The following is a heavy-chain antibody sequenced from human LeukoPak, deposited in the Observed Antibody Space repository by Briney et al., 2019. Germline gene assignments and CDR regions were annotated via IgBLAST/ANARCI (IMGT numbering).Heavy chain of an antibody. CDR3: ARSGLRWSYYYYGMDV. Sequence: SETLCLTCAVYGGSFSAYYWSRIRQPPGKGLEWIEEINHSGSTNYNPSLKSRVTISVDTSKNQFSLKLSSVTAADTAVYYCARSGLRWSYYYYGMDVWGQGTTVTVSS. V-gene: IGHV4-34*01. CDR2: INHSGST. CDR1: GGSFSAYY. D-gene: IGHD4-23*01. J-gene: IGHJ6*02.